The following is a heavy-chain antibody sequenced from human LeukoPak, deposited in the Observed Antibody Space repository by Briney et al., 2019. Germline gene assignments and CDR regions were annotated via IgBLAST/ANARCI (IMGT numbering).Heavy chain of an antibody. CDR2: ISGSGGST. Sequence: GGSLRLSCAASGFTFSSYAMSWVRQAPGKGLERVSAISGSGGSTYYADSVKGRFTISRDNSKNTLYLQMNSLRAEDTAVYYCAKEYYDFWSGYYTASDYWGQGTLVTVSS. V-gene: IGHV3-23*01. J-gene: IGHJ4*02. CDR3: AKEYYDFWSGYYTASDY. D-gene: IGHD3-3*01. CDR1: GFTFSSYA.